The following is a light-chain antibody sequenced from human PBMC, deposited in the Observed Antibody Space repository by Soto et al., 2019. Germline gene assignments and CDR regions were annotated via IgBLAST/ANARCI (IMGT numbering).Light chain of an antibody. Sequence: EIVLTQSPATLSLSPGERATLSCRASQSVSSYLAWYQQKPGQPPRLLIYGATTRAPGIPARFSGRGSGADFTLTISSLEPEDFAVYYCQQRSDSITFGQGTLLEI. CDR3: QQRSDSIT. CDR2: GAT. J-gene: IGKJ5*01. CDR1: QSVSSY. V-gene: IGKV3-11*01.